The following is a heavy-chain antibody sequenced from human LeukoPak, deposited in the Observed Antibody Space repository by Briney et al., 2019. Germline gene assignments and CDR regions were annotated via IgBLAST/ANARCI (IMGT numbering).Heavy chain of an antibody. Sequence: GGSLRLSCAASGFTFSSYAMSWVRQAPGKGLEWVSAISGSGGSTYYADSVKGRFTISRDNSKNTLYLQMNSLRAEDTAVYYCAKDRLPQLMVYAWNYWGQGTLVTVSS. CDR2: ISGSGGST. J-gene: IGHJ4*02. CDR1: GFTFSSYA. D-gene: IGHD2-8*01. CDR3: AKDRLPQLMVYAWNY. V-gene: IGHV3-23*01.